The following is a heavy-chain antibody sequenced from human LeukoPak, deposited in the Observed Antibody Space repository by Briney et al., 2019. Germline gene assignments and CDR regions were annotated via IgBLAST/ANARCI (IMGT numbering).Heavy chain of an antibody. CDR3: ARDGYNYRWDY. CDR1: GFTFSSYA. D-gene: IGHD5-24*01. V-gene: IGHV3-23*01. J-gene: IGHJ4*02. CDR2: IGGSGSTT. Sequence: GSLRLSCAASGFTFSSYAMSWVRQAPGKGLEWVSAIGGSGSTTYYADSVKGRFTISRDNSKNTLFLQMNSLRFEDTAVYYCARDGYNYRWDYWGQGTLVTVSS.